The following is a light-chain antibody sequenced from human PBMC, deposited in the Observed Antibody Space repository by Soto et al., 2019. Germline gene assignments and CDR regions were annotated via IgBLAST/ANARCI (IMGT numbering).Light chain of an antibody. CDR3: QQYYQWPSYT. J-gene: IGKJ2*01. Sequence: EIVLTQSPATLSLSPGERATLSCRASQSVGSSIAWYQQKPGQSPRLLVYDASTRASTIPARFSGSGSGTEFTLTINTLQPEDFAVYYCQQYYQWPSYTFGQGTKVDI. V-gene: IGKV3-15*01. CDR1: QSVGSS. CDR2: DAS.